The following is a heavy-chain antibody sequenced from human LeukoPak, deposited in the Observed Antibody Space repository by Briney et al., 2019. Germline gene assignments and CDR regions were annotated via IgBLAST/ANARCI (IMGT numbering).Heavy chain of an antibody. CDR1: GDSVSSNNAA. CDR3: ARASYYDTFVGAFDI. J-gene: IGHJ3*02. Sequence: SQTLSLTCAISGDSVSSNNAAWHWIRQSPSRGLEWLGRTYYRSNWYNDFAVSVKSRIIINPDTSKNHFSLQLNSVTPEDTAVYYCARASYYDTFVGAFDIWGQGTMVTVSS. D-gene: IGHD3-22*01. V-gene: IGHV6-1*01. CDR2: TYYRSNWYN.